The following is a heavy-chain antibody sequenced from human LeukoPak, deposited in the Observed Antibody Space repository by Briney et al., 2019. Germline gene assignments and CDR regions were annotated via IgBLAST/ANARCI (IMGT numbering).Heavy chain of an antibody. CDR1: GYTFTGYY. J-gene: IGHJ5*02. V-gene: IGHV1-2*02. CDR3: ARVWGIVVVPAAAFDP. CDR2: INPNSGGT. Sequence: ASVKVSCKASGYTFTGYYMHWVRQAPGQGLEWMGWINPNSGGTNYAQKFQGRVTMTRDTSISTAYMELSRLRSDDTAVYYCARVWGIVVVPAAAFDPRGQGTLVTVSS. D-gene: IGHD2-2*01.